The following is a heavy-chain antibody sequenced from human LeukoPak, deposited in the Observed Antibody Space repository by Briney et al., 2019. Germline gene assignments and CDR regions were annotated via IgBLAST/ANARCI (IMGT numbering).Heavy chain of an antibody. Sequence: GGSLRLSCVASGFTVSSKYMTWVRQTPGKGLEWVSVMYSGGSTFYADSVEGRFTISRDNSKNILYLQMNSLRAEDTAVYYCASLIVATDLGVDAFDIWGQGTMVSVSS. CDR2: MYSGGST. CDR1: GFTVSSKY. CDR3: ASLIVATDLGVDAFDI. J-gene: IGHJ3*02. V-gene: IGHV3-66*01. D-gene: IGHD3-22*01.